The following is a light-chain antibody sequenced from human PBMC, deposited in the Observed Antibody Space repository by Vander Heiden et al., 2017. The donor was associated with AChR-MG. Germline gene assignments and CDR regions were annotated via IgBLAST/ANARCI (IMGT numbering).Light chain of an antibody. CDR2: SNN. J-gene: IGLJ1*01. CDR1: SSNIGRNA. CDR3: AAWDDTLNLYV. V-gene: IGLV1-44*01. Sequence: QSVLTQPPSASGTPGQRVTISCSGSSSNIGRNAVNWYQQLPRTAPKLLIYSNNQRPSGVPDRCSGSKSGTSASLAISGLQPEDEADYYCAAWDDTLNLYVFGTGTNVAVL.